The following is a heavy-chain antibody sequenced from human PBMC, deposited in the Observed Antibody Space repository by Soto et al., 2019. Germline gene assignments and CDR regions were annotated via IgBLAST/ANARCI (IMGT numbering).Heavy chain of an antibody. D-gene: IGHD3-22*01. V-gene: IGHV3-30-3*01. J-gene: IGHJ4*02. CDR3: ARDPGYYYDSSGYVDY. CDR2: ISYDGSNK. CDR1: GFTFSSYA. Sequence: GGSLRLSCAASGFTFSSYAMHWVRQAPGKGLEWVAVISYDGSNKYYADSVKGRFTISRDNSKNTLYLQMNSLRAEDTAVYYCARDPGYYYDSSGYVDYWGQGTLVTVSS.